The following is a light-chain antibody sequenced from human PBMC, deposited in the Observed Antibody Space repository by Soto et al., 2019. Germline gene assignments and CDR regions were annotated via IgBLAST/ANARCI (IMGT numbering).Light chain of an antibody. Sequence: EIVLTQSPGTLSLSPGERATLSCRASQSVSSNFLAWYQQKPGQAPKLLISGGSSRATGIPDRFSGSGSGTDFTLTITKLEPDDFAVYSCQQYGSSPGTFGQGTKLEIK. CDR2: GGS. CDR1: QSVSSNF. CDR3: QQYGSSPGT. V-gene: IGKV3-20*01. J-gene: IGKJ2*02.